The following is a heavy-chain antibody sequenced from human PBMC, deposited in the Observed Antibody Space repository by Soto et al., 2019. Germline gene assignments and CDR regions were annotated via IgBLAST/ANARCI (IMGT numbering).Heavy chain of an antibody. CDR2: IYGDGST. D-gene: IGHD5-12*01. CDR1: GFTVSSNY. CDR3: ARGSSGYGYDAFDI. Sequence: GGSLRLSCAASGFTVSSNYMSWVRQAPGKGLEWVSLIYGDGSTYYADSVKGQFTISRHNSKNTLHLQMNSLTTEDTAVFYCARGSSGYGYDAFDIWGQGTMVTVSS. V-gene: IGHV3-53*04. J-gene: IGHJ3*02.